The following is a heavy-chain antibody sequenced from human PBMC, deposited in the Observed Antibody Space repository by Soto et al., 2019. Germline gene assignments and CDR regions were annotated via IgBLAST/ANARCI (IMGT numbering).Heavy chain of an antibody. CDR3: ARDQTDSGGYSDS. CDR2: IWNDGSNE. D-gene: IGHD2-15*01. Sequence: QVQLVESGGGVVQPGGSLRLSCEASGFPFSSFGIHWVRQAPGKGLEWLAIIWNDGSNEYYADSVKGRFTISRDNSKNTVYLQESNLRAEDTAVYFCARDQTDSGGYSDSWGQGTLVTVSS. CDR1: GFPFSSFG. V-gene: IGHV3-33*01. J-gene: IGHJ4*02.